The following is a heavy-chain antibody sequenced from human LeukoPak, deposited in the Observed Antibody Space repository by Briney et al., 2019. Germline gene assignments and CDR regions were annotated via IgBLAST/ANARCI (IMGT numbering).Heavy chain of an antibody. CDR2: INHSGST. Sequence: SETLSLTCAVYGGSFSGYYWSWIRQPPGKGLEWIGEINHSGSTNYNPSLKSRVTISVDTSKNQFSLKLSSVTAADTAVYYCARAGYYDSSGYLYWGQGTLVTVSS. V-gene: IGHV4-34*01. CDR1: GGSFSGYY. D-gene: IGHD3-22*01. CDR3: ARAGYYDSSGYLY. J-gene: IGHJ4*02.